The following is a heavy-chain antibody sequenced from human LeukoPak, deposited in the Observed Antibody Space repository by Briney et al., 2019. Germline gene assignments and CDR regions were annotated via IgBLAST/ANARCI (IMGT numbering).Heavy chain of an antibody. Sequence: ASVKVSCKASGYTFTSYGISWVRQAPGQGLEWLGWISVYNGNTNSAQNLQGRVTLTTDTSTSTAYMELRSLRSDDTAVYYCARVWIVVEQDAQYYYYMDVWGKGTTVTVSS. CDR2: ISVYNGNT. CDR3: ARVWIVVEQDAQYYYYMDV. CDR1: GYTFTSYG. D-gene: IGHD2-2*01. V-gene: IGHV1-18*01. J-gene: IGHJ6*03.